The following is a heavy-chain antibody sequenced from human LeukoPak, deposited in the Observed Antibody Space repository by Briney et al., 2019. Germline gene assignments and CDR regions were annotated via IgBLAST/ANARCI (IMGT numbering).Heavy chain of an antibody. V-gene: IGHV3-15*01. CDR3: TTYLIQLWFDNNPFDY. Sequence: GGSLRLPCAASGFTFSNAWMSWVRQAPGKGLEWVGRIKSKTDGGTTDYAAPVKGRFTISRDDSKNTLYLQMNSLKTEDTAVYYCTTYLIQLWFDNNPFDYWGQGTLVTVSS. D-gene: IGHD5-18*01. CDR2: IKSKTDGGTT. CDR1: GFTFSNAW. J-gene: IGHJ4*02.